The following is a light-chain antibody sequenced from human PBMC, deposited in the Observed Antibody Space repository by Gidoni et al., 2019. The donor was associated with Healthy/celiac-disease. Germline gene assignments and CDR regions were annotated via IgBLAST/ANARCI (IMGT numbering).Light chain of an antibody. V-gene: IGKV1-39*01. CDR1: QSISSY. CDR3: QQSYSTPPT. J-gene: IGKJ4*01. CDR2: AAS. Sequence: DIQMTQSPSSLSASVGDRVTITCRASQSISSYLNWYQQKQGKAPKLLIYAASSLQRGVPSRFSGSGSGTDFTLTISSLQPEDFATYYCQQSYSTPPTFGGGTKVEIK.